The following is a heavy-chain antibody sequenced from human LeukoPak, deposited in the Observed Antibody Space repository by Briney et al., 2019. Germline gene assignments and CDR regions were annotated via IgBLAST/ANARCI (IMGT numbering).Heavy chain of an antibody. J-gene: IGHJ4*02. CDR1: GSTFSNYP. CDR3: ARDSYYDILTGPIDY. Sequence: GGSLRLSCAASGSTFSNYPMHWVRQAPGKGLEYVSGISSNGGSTYYANSVKGRFTISRDNSKNTLYLQMGSLRAEDMAVYYCARDSYYDILTGPIDYWGQGTLVTVSS. D-gene: IGHD3-9*01. V-gene: IGHV3-64*01. CDR2: ISSNGGST.